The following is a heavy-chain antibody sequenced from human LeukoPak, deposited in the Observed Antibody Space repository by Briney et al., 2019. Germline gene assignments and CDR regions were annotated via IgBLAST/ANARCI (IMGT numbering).Heavy chain of an antibody. J-gene: IGHJ4*02. D-gene: IGHD2-8*01. V-gene: IGHV3-23*05. Sequence: PGGSLRLSCAASGFTFSNHALSWVRQTLERGLEWVSGISSSGNDAYYADSVKGRFTISRDNSKSTLYLQMNSLRVEDTAIYYCAEERGAVGVPCFDHWGQGTLVTVSS. CDR2: ISSSGNDA. CDR1: GFTFSNHA. CDR3: AEERGAVGVPCFDH.